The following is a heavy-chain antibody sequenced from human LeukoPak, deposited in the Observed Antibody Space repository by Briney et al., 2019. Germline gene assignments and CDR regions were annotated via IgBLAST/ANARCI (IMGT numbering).Heavy chain of an antibody. Sequence: ASVKVSCKASGYTFTDYYVYWVRQAPGQGLEWMGWIKPNSGETRYGLKFQGRVSMSGDTSIITAYMELTRLTSDDTAVYYCARGHASSPSFDFWGQGTLVTVSS. CDR1: GYTFTDYY. V-gene: IGHV1-2*02. J-gene: IGHJ4*02. CDR2: IKPNSGET. D-gene: IGHD6-6*01. CDR3: ARGHASSPSFDF.